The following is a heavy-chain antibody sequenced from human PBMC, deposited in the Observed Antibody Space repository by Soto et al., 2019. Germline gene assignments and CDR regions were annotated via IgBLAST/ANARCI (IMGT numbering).Heavy chain of an antibody. Sequence: PGGSLRLSCAASGFTVSSNYMSWVRQAPGKGLEWVPVIYTGGSTYYADSVKGRFTISRDNSKNTLYLQMNSLRAEDTAVYYCAREASRGFFAMFAFDIWGQGTMVTVSS. J-gene: IGHJ3*02. CDR3: AREASRGFFAMFAFDI. CDR1: GFTVSSNY. CDR2: IYTGGST. V-gene: IGHV3-66*01. D-gene: IGHD3-10*02.